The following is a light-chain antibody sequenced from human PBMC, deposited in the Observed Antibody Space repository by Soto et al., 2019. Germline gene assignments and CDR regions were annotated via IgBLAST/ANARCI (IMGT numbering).Light chain of an antibody. CDR1: QSVSSSY. J-gene: IGKJ1*01. Sequence: VSTQSPVVVPLCPGERATLHCRASQSVSSSYLAWYQQKPGQAPRLLIYVASSRATGIPDRFSGSGSGTDFTLTISRVEAEDFAVYYCHQPQSWSRTFGQGTKVDI. CDR3: HQPQSWSRT. CDR2: VAS. V-gene: IGKV3D-20*02.